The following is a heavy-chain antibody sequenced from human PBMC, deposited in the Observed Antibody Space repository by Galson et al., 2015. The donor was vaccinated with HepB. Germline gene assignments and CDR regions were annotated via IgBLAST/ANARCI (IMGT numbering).Heavy chain of an antibody. Sequence: SLRLSCAASGFTFSSYAMSWVRQAPGQGLEWVSSFSNIGGNTYYGDSVKGRFTISRDNSRSTLFLQMNNLRADDTAVYFCARHSLTGGFDYCGQGTLVTVSS. CDR3: ARHSLTGGFDY. CDR2: FSNIGGNT. CDR1: GFTFSSYA. V-gene: IGHV3-23*01. J-gene: IGHJ4*02. D-gene: IGHD3-9*01.